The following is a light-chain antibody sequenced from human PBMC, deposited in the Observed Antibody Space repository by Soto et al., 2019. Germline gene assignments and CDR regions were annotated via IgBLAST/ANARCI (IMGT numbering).Light chain of an antibody. CDR1: QSFRGL. V-gene: IGKV3-11*01. CDR2: DAY. J-gene: IGKJ5*01. CDR3: QQRHMWPST. Sequence: EVVLTQSPVTLSLSPGARATLSCRSSQSFRGLLAWYQQKPGQAPRLLIYDAYNRATGIPPRFSGSGSGTDFTLTISSLEPEDSAVYYCQQRHMWPSTFGPGTRLEIK.